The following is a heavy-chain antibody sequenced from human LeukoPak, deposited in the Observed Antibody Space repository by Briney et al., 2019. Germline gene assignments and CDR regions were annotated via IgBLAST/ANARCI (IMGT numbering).Heavy chain of an antibody. CDR1: GFTFSRYW. D-gene: IGHD1-14*01. V-gene: IGHV3-74*01. CDR3: ARSYGGNRNLDY. J-gene: IGHJ4*02. CDR2: INTDGNST. Sequence: PGGSLRLSCAASGFTFSRYWMHWVRQAPGKGLVWFSRINTDGNSTTYADSVKGRFTISRNNAKNTLFLQMNSLRAEDTAVYYCARSYGGNRNLDYWGQGTLVTVSS.